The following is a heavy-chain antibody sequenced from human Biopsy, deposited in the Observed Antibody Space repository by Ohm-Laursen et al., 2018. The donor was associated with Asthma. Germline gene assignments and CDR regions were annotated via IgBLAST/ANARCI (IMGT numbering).Heavy chain of an antibody. CDR2: IYYSGST. CDR3: ARASLAARANWFDP. CDR1: GGSIGAGDYY. V-gene: IGHV4-30-4*02. J-gene: IGHJ5*02. Sequence: SDTLSPTCSVSGGSIGAGDYYWSWIRQPPGKGLEWIGYIYYSGSTSHNPSLTSRLTISVDTSKNQFSLKLTSVTAADTAVYYCARASLAARANWFDPWGQGTLVSVSS. D-gene: IGHD6-6*01.